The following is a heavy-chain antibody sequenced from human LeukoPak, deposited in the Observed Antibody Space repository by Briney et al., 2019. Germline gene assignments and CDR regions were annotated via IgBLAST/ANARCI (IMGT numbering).Heavy chain of an antibody. CDR2: IYTSGST. D-gene: IGHD2-15*01. CDR1: GGSISPYY. CDR3: ARGNTLCSGGSCSTNIDY. J-gene: IGHJ4*02. Sequence: PSETLSLTCTVSGGSISPYYWSWIRQPAGKGLEWIGRIYTSGSTNYNPSLKSRVTMSVDTSKNQFSLKLSSVTAADTAVYYCARGNTLCSGGSCSTNIDYWGRGTLVTVSS. V-gene: IGHV4-4*07.